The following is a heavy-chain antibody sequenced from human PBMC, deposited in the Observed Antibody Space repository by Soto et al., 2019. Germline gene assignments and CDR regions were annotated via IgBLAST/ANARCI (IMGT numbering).Heavy chain of an antibody. CDR1: GDSVSSNSAA. Sequence: SQTLSLTCAISGDSVSSNSAAWNWIRQSPSRGLEWLGRTYYRSKWYNDYAGSVKGRMTINPDTSRNQFSLQLNSVSPEDTDVYSRDKGIIVRACYYVDVWGQGTTVTVSS. CDR3: DKGIIVRACYYVDV. J-gene: IGHJ6*02. V-gene: IGHV6-1*01. D-gene: IGHD3-10*01. CDR2: TYYRSKWYN.